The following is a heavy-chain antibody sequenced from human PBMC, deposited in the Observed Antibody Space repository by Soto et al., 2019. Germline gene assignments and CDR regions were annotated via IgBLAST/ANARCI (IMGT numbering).Heavy chain of an antibody. V-gene: IGHV4-59*08. D-gene: IGHD3-3*01. CDR3: ARRYYDFWSGYLTNWFDP. Sequence: QVQLQESGPGLVKPSETLSLTCTVSGGSISSYYWSWIRQPPGKGLEWIGYIYYSGSTNYNPSLKSRVAISVDTSKNHFALKLSSVTAADTAVYYCARRYYDFWSGYLTNWFDPWGQGTLVTVSS. J-gene: IGHJ5*02. CDR1: GGSISSYY. CDR2: IYYSGST.